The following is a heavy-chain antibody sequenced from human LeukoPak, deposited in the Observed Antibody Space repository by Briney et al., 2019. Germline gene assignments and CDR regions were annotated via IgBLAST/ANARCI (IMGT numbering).Heavy chain of an antibody. CDR1: GGSSSSYY. CDR3: ARQGRIAAAGTISPTYYYYMDV. J-gene: IGHJ6*03. CDR2: IYTSGST. V-gene: IGHV4-4*09. Sequence: SETLSLTCTVSGGSSSSYYWSWIRQPPGKGLEWIEYIYTSGSTNYNPSLKSRVTISVDTSKNQFSLKLSSVTAADTAVYYCARQGRIAAAGTISPTYYYYMDVWGKGTTVTVSS. D-gene: IGHD6-13*01.